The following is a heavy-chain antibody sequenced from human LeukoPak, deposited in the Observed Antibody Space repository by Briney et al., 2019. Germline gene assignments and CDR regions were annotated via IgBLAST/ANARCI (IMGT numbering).Heavy chain of an antibody. J-gene: IGHJ5*02. CDR1: GYTFTSYG. CDR3: AKVEQLVLYDWFDP. V-gene: IGHV3-23*01. D-gene: IGHD6-6*01. CDR2: ISGSGGST. Sequence: GASVKVSCKASGYTFTSYGISWVRQAPGKGLEWVSAISGSGGSTYYADSVKGRFTISRDNSKNTLYLQMNSLRAEDTAVYYCAKVEQLVLYDWFDPWGQGTLVTVSS.